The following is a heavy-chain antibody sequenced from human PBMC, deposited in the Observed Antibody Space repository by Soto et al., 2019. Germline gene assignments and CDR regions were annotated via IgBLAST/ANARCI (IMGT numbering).Heavy chain of an antibody. CDR1: GDSVSTNSAT. D-gene: IGHD2-8*01. Sequence: QVQLQQSGPGLVKPWQTLSLTCAISGDSVSTNSATWDWIRQSPSRGLEWLGRTYYRSKWDYDYAASVKGRININPDTSNIRVSLHRDSVTPDDTAVYYCARLIGNSWLDSWGQGTLVTVSS. J-gene: IGHJ5*01. CDR2: TYYRSKWDY. CDR3: ARLIGNSWLDS. V-gene: IGHV6-1*01.